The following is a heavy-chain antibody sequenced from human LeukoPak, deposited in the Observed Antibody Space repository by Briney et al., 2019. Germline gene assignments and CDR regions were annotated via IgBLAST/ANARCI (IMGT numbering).Heavy chain of an antibody. Sequence: ASVKVSCKASGYTFTGYYMHWVRQAPGQGLEWMGWINPSSGGTTYAQKFQGRVTMTRDTSISTAYMELSRLRSDDTAVYYCARDHGPYYFDYWGQGTLVTVSS. CDR3: ARDHGPYYFDY. J-gene: IGHJ4*02. CDR2: INPSSGGT. V-gene: IGHV1-2*02. CDR1: GYTFTGYY.